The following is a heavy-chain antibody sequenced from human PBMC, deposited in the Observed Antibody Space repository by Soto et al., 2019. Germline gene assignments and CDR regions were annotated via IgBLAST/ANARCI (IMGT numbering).Heavy chain of an antibody. CDR2: IKQDGSEE. Sequence: EVQLVESGGGLVQPGGSLRLSCAASGFTFSSYWMSWFRQAPGKGLEWVANIKQDGSEEYYVDSVKGRFTTSRDNAKNLLYLQMNSLRAEDTAVYYCARGYDFSFDYWGQGALVTVSS. D-gene: IGHD3-3*01. V-gene: IGHV3-7*03. CDR1: GFTFSSYW. CDR3: ARGYDFSFDY. J-gene: IGHJ4*02.